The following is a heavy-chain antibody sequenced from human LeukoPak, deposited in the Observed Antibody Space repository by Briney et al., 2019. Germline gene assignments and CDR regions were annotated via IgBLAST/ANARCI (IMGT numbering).Heavy chain of an antibody. V-gene: IGHV5-51*01. Sequence: GESLKISCKGSGYRFTSYWIGWVRQMPGKGLEWIGIIYSDDSDPRYSLSFQGQVTISADKSRSTAYLHWSSLKASDTAIYFCARGRLQIDAFDIWGQGTMVTVSS. CDR1: GYRFTSYW. CDR2: IYSDDSDP. D-gene: IGHD2-15*01. J-gene: IGHJ3*02. CDR3: ARGRLQIDAFDI.